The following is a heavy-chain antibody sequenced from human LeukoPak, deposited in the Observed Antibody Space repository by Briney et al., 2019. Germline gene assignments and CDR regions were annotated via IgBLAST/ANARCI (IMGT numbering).Heavy chain of an antibody. Sequence: KPSETLSLTCTVSGGSISSGGYYWSWIRQPAGKGLEWIGRIYTSGNTNYNPSLKSRATISVDTSKNQSSLKLSSVTAADTAVYYCARRYCNGGNCYDWFDPWGQGTLVTVSS. CDR3: ARRYCNGGNCYDWFDP. J-gene: IGHJ5*02. CDR2: IYTSGNT. D-gene: IGHD2-15*01. V-gene: IGHV4-61*02. CDR1: GGSISSGGYY.